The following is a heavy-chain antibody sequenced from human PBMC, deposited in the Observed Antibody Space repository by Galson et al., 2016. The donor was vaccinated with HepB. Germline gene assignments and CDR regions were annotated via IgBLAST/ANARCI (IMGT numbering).Heavy chain of an antibody. V-gene: IGHV1-46*01. D-gene: IGHD3-9*01. CDR2: INPSGGST. CDR3: ATDGDGLTSGDWFDP. CDR1: GYIFTDYY. Sequence: SVKVSCKASGYIFTDYYMHWVRQAPGQGLEWMGVINPSGGSTTYAQKFQGRVTMTRDTSTSTVYMELSSLRSAETAVYYCATDGDGLTSGDWFDPWGQGTLVTVSS. J-gene: IGHJ5*02.